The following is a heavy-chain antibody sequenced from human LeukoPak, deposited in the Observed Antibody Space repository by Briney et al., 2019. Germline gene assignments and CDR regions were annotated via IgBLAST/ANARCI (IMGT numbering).Heavy chain of an antibody. V-gene: IGHV5-51*01. CDR3: ARQVGSGGYARFDS. CDR2: IYPGDSDT. D-gene: IGHD1-26*01. CDR1: GNSFINYW. Sequence: GESLKISCKGSGNSFINYWIGWVRQMPGKGLEWMGIIYPGDSDTGYSPAFQGRVTISADKSISTASLQWSSLKASDTAMYYCARQVGSGGYARFDSWGQGTLATVSS. J-gene: IGHJ5*01.